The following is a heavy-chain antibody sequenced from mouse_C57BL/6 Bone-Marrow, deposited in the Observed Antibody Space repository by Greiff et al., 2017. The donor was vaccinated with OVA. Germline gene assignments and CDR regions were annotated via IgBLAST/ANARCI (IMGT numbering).Heavy chain of an antibody. CDR1: GYTFTEYT. D-gene: IGHD1-1*01. CDR2: FYPGSGSI. V-gene: IGHV1-62-2*01. CDR3: ARHEKHYYGSRRAWFAY. J-gene: IGHJ3*01. Sequence: QVQLQQSGAELVKPGASVKLSCKASGYTFTEYTIHWVKQRSGQGLEWIGWFYPGSGSIKYNEKFKDKATLTADKSSSTVYMELSRLTSEDAAVYFCARHEKHYYGSRRAWFAYWGQGTLVTVSA.